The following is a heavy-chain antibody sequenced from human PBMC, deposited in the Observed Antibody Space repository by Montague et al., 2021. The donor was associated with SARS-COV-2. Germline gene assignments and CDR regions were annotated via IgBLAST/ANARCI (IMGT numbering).Heavy chain of an antibody. J-gene: IGHJ6*02. CDR1: GITVSSNY. CDR2: IYSGLST. D-gene: IGHD3-16*01. CDR3: ARDLGLGGGYGMDV. Sequence: LRLSCAASGITVSSNYMSWVRQAPGKGLEWVTVIYSGLSTYYADSVKGRFTISRDDSKNTLYLQMNRLRAEDTAVYYCARDLGLGGGYGMDVWGQGTTVTVSS. V-gene: IGHV3-66*02.